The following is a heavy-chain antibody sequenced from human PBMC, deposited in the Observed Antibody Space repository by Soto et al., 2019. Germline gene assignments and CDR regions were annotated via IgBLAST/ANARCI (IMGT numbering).Heavy chain of an antibody. D-gene: IGHD3-22*01. CDR1: GFTFSSYS. V-gene: IGHV3-21*01. CDR2: ISSSSSYI. J-gene: IGHJ5*02. Sequence: GGSLRLSCAASGFTFSSYSMNWVRQAPGKGLEWVSSISSSSSYIYYADSVKGRFTISRDNAKNSLYLQMNSLRAEDTAVYYCARDPRYYYDSSALNWFDPWGQGTLVTVSS. CDR3: ARDPRYYYDSSALNWFDP.